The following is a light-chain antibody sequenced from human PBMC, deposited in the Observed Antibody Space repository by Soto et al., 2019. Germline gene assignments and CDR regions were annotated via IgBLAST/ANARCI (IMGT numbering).Light chain of an antibody. V-gene: IGKV3-15*01. CDR1: QSVSTN. Sequence: EIVMTQSPATLSVSPGERVTLSCRASQSVSTNLAWYQQKPGQAPRLLIYGASTRATGIPARFSGSGSGTEFTLTISSLQSEDLAVYYCQQYNSWYTFGQGTKVDIK. CDR2: GAS. CDR3: QQYNSWYT. J-gene: IGKJ2*01.